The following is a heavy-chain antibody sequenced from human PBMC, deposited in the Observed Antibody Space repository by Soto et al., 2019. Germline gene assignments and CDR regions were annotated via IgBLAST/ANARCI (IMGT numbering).Heavy chain of an antibody. Sequence: QVQLVESGGGVVQPGRSLRLSCAASGFTFSSYAMHWVRQAPGKGLEWVAVISYDGSNKYYADSVKGRFTISRDNSKNTLYLQMNSLRAEDTAVYYCARGLGYSSGWYSSLYYYYGMDVWGQGTTVTVSS. V-gene: IGHV3-30-3*01. CDR3: ARGLGYSSGWYSSLYYYYGMDV. D-gene: IGHD6-19*01. CDR2: ISYDGSNK. CDR1: GFTFSSYA. J-gene: IGHJ6*02.